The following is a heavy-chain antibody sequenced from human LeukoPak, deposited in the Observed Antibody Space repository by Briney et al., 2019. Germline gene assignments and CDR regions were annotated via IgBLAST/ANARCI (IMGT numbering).Heavy chain of an antibody. CDR2: ISYDGSNI. V-gene: IGHV3-30-3*01. CDR1: GFTFSSYA. CDR3: ARDLGPFGPIDY. Sequence: PGRSLRLSCAASGFTFSSYAMHWVRQAPGKGLEWVAVISYDGSNIYYADSVKGRFTISRDNSKNTLYLQMNSLRTEDTAVYYCARDLGPFGPIDYWGQGTLVTVSS. J-gene: IGHJ4*02. D-gene: IGHD3-16*01.